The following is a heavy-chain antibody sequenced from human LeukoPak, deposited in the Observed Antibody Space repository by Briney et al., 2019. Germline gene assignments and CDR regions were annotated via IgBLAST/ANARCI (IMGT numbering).Heavy chain of an antibody. CDR1: GGSISSSVYY. Sequence: SETLSLTCTVSGGSISSSVYYWGWIRQPPGKGLEWIGSIYYSGRTYYNPSLKSRVTISVDTSKNQFSLKLSSVTAADTAVYYCARQIDTSQWLSLGGMDVWGQGTTVTVSS. J-gene: IGHJ6*02. V-gene: IGHV4-39*01. D-gene: IGHD6-19*01. CDR2: IYYSGRT. CDR3: ARQIDTSQWLSLGGMDV.